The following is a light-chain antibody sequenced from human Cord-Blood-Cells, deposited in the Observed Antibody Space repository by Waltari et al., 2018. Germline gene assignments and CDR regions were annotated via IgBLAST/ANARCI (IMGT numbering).Light chain of an antibody. V-gene: IGKV1D-8*03. CDR1: PSISSY. CDR2: AAS. J-gene: IGKJ1*01. Sequence: VIWMTQSPSLLSASTGDRVTISCLMSPSISSYLAWYQQKPGKAPELLIYAASTLQSGVPSRFSGSGSGTDFTLTISCLQSEDFATYYCQQYYSFPRTFGQGTKVEIK. CDR3: QQYYSFPRT.